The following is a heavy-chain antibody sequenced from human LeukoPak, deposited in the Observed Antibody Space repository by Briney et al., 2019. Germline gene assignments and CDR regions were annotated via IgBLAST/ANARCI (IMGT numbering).Heavy chain of an antibody. J-gene: IGHJ5*02. Sequence: ASVKVSCKASGYTFTGYYMHWVRQAPGQGLEWMGWTNPNSGGTNYAQKFQGRVTMTRDTSISTAYMELSRLRSDDTAVYYCARDRAYSSSSVWFDPWGQGTLVTVSS. CDR2: TNPNSGGT. D-gene: IGHD6-6*01. CDR3: ARDRAYSSSSVWFDP. V-gene: IGHV1-2*02. CDR1: GYTFTGYY.